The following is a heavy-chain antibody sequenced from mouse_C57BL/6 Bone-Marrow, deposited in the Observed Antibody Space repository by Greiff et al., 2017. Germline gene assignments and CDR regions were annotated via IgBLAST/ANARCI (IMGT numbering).Heavy chain of an antibody. CDR1: GYTFTEYT. V-gene: IGHV1-62-2*01. D-gene: IGHD1-1*01. Sequence: QVQLQQSGAELVKPGASVKLSCTASGYTFTEYTIHWVKQRPGQGLEWIGRFYPGSGSIKYNEKFKDKATFTADKSSSTVYMELSRLTSEDSAVYYCARHEEYYCGSRRYCDVGGTGTAVTVSA. CDR3: ARHEEYYCGSRRYCDV. CDR2: FYPGSGSI. J-gene: IGHJ1*03.